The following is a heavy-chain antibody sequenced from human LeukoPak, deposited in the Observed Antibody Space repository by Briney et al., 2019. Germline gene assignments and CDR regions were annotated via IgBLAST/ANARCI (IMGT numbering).Heavy chain of an antibody. CDR1: GFTFSSYA. Sequence: GESLRLSCAASGFTFSSYAMHWVRQAPGKGLEWVAVISYDGSNKYYADSVKGRFTISRDNSKNTLYLQMNSLRAEDTAVHYCARDVGYCSSTSCPLDLAGMGVWGQGTTVTVSS. CDR2: ISYDGSNK. V-gene: IGHV3-30*04. D-gene: IGHD2-2*01. CDR3: ARDVGYCSSTSCPLDLAGMGV. J-gene: IGHJ6*02.